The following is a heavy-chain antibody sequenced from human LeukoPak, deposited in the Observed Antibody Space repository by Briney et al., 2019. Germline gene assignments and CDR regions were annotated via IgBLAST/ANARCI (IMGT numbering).Heavy chain of an antibody. D-gene: IGHD2-15*01. CDR1: GGTFSSYA. V-gene: IGHV1-69*01. CDR2: IIPILGSA. J-gene: IGHJ4*02. CDR3: ATAIVVVVAATPPTD. Sequence: SVKVSCKASGGTFSSYAISWVRQAPGQGLEWMGGIIPILGSANYAQKFQGRVTITADESTSTAYMELSSLRSEDTAVYYCATAIVVVVAATPPTDWGQGTLVTVSS.